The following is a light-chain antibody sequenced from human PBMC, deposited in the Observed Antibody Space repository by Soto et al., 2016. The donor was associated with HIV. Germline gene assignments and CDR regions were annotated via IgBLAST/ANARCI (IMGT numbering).Light chain of an antibody. CDR1: KLGDKY. V-gene: IGLV3-1*01. Sequence: SYKLTQPPSVSVSPGQTASITCSGNKLGDKYACWYQQKPGQSPVLVIYQDNKRPSGIPERFSGSNSGNTATLTISGTQAMDEADYYCQAWDSGTAVFGGGTKADRP. CDR2: QDN. CDR3: QAWDSGTAV. J-gene: IGLJ2*01.